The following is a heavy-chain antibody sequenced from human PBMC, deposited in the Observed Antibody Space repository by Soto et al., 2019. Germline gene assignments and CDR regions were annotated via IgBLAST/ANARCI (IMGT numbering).Heavy chain of an antibody. CDR1: GFIFSTYD. V-gene: IGHV3-13*01. CDR3: ARGLAASDST. CDR2: IGSADDT. Sequence: EVQLVESGGGLVQPGGSLRLSCSASGFIFSTYDMHWVRQATGKGLEWVSAIGSADDTFYPDSVKGRFTISRENAKNSLYLQMNSLRAEDTAVYYCARGLAASDSTWGQGTLVTVSS. J-gene: IGHJ4*02. D-gene: IGHD6-13*01.